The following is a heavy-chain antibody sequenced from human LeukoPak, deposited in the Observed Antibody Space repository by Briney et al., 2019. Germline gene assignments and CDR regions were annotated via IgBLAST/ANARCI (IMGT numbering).Heavy chain of an antibody. CDR1: GYTFTGYY. CDR2: INPCSGAT. D-gene: IGHD6-13*01. J-gene: IGHJ4*02. Sequence: ASVTVSCKASGYTFTGYYMHWVRQAPGQGLEWMGWINPCSGATNYAQKFQGRVAMTRDTSTNTAFLEVKSLKSDDTAFYYCTRARGRDSSRWYAFWGQGTLLTVSS. V-gene: IGHV1-2*02. CDR3: TRARGRDSSRWYAF.